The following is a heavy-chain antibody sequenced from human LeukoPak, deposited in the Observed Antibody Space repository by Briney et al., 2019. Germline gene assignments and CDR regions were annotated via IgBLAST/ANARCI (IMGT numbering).Heavy chain of an antibody. CDR2: IYYNGAT. CDR1: GGSLSGYY. CDR3: ARDGNSNYHHSAY. Sequence: SESLSLTCILSGGSLSGYYWSWIRQPPGRGLAGVGYIYYNGATNYNSSLKGRVTISVDASKNQSSLKPTSVSAADTAVYYCARDGNSNYHHSAYWGQGTLVTVSS. D-gene: IGHD4-11*01. V-gene: IGHV4-59*01. J-gene: IGHJ4*02.